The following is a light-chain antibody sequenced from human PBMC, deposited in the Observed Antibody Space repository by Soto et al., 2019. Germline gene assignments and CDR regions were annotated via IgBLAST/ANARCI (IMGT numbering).Light chain of an antibody. CDR2: GAS. V-gene: IGKV3-15*01. J-gene: IGKJ2*01. Sequence: EIVMTQSPVTLSVSPGERATLSCRASQSVSSNLAWYQQKPGQAPRLLIYGASTRATGIPARFSGSGSGTDFTLTISSLQSEDFAVYYCQQYNNWPLYTFGQGTKLEIK. CDR3: QQYNNWPLYT. CDR1: QSVSSN.